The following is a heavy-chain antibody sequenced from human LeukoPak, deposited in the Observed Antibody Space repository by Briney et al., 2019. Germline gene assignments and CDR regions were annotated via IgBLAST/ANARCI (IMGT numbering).Heavy chain of an antibody. V-gene: IGHV4-39*02. CDR3: TRDIGDFVSDF. CDR1: GGSIGSGYY. CDR2: IHYGGTT. D-gene: IGHD2-21*02. Sequence: SETLSLTCTVSGGSIGSGYYWAWIRQPPGQGLEWIGSIHYGGTTHYNPSLQSRVTISADTSKNQFALDLRSVTAADTAVYYCTRDIGDFVSDFWGQGTLVTVSS. J-gene: IGHJ4*02.